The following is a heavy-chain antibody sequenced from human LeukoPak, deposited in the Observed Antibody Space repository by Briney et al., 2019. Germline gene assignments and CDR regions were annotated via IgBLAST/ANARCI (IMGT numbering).Heavy chain of an antibody. V-gene: IGHV3-48*04. CDR2: ISGSGSTK. J-gene: IGHJ4*02. Sequence: PGGSLRLSCAASGFTFSSYSMNWVRQAPGKGLEWVSYISGSGSTKYYADSVKGRFTISRDNAKTSLDLQMNSLRAEDTAVYYCASYIVGPTLDNWGQGTLVIVSS. CDR1: GFTFSSYS. D-gene: IGHD1-26*01. CDR3: ASYIVGPTLDN.